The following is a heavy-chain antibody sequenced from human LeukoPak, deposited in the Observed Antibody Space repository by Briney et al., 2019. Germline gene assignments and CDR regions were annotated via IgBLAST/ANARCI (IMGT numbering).Heavy chain of an antibody. CDR3: ARGEQQLVLLDP. Sequence: PSETLSLTCTVSGGSITTYYWSWVRQPPGKGLEWIGYSSNNGSTNYNPSLKSRVTMSVDTSKNQFSLKLSSVTAADTAVYYCARGEQQLVLLDPWGQGTLVTVSS. V-gene: IGHV4-59*12. CDR1: GGSITTYY. J-gene: IGHJ5*02. CDR2: SSNNGST. D-gene: IGHD6-13*01.